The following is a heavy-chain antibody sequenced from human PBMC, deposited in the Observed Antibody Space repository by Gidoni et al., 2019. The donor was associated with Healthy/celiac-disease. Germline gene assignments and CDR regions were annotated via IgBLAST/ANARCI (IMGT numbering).Heavy chain of an antibody. CDR1: GFAFSSYE. Sequence: EVQLVESGGGLVQHGGSLRLACATSGFAFSSYEMNWVSQAPGKGLEWVSYISSSGSTIYYADAVKGRFTISRDNAKNSLYLQMNSLRAEDTAVYYCAFAFGYSYGPFDYWGQGTLVTVSS. D-gene: IGHD5-18*01. CDR3: AFAFGYSYGPFDY. J-gene: IGHJ4*02. V-gene: IGHV3-48*03. CDR2: ISSSGSTI.